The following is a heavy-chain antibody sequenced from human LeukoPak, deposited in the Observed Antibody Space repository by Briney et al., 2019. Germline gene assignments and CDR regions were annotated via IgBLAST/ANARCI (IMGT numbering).Heavy chain of an antibody. J-gene: IGHJ5*02. CDR3: ARHFYYDFWSVYYGPFWFDP. V-gene: IGHV4-31*03. D-gene: IGHD3-3*01. Sequence: PSQTLSLTCTVSGGSISSGGYYWSWIRQHPGKGLEWIGYIYYSGSTYYNPSLKSRVTISVDTSKNQFSLKLSSVTAADTAVYYCARHFYYDFWSVYYGPFWFDPWGQGTLATVPS. CDR1: GGSISSGGYY. CDR2: IYYSGST.